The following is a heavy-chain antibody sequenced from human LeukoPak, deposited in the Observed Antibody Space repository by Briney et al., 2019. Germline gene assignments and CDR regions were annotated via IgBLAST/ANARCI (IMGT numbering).Heavy chain of an antibody. Sequence: ASVKVSCKASGYTLTSYAMHWVRQAPGQRLEWMGWINAGNGNTKYSQKFQGRVTITRDTSASTAYMELSSLRSEDTAVYYCARDPFLILTGYYPLDYWGQGTLVTVSS. CDR2: INAGNGNT. CDR3: ARDPFLILTGYYPLDY. J-gene: IGHJ4*02. CDR1: GYTLTSYA. V-gene: IGHV1-3*01. D-gene: IGHD3-9*01.